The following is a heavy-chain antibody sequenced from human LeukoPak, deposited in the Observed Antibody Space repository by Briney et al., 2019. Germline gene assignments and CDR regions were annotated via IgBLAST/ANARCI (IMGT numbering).Heavy chain of an antibody. CDR2: INIGNGNT. J-gene: IGHJ4*02. Sequence: GASVKVSCKASGYTFINHAIHWVRQAPGQRLEWMGWINIGNGNTKYSQNFQGRITITRDTSATTAYVDLSSLRSEDTAMYYCARRLGRSFDYWGQGTLVTVSS. CDR1: GYTFINHA. CDR3: ARRLGRSFDY. V-gene: IGHV1-3*04. D-gene: IGHD2-21*01.